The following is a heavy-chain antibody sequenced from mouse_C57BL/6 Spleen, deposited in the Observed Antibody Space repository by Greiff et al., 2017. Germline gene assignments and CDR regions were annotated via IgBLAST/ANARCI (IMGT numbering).Heavy chain of an antibody. J-gene: IGHJ4*01. D-gene: IGHD2-4*01. V-gene: IGHV1-42*01. CDR2: INPSTGGT. Sequence: EVMLVESGPELVKPGASVKISCKASGYSFTGYYMNWVKQSPEKSLEWIGEINPSTGGTTYNQKFKAKATLTVDKSSSTAYMQLKSLTSEDSAVXYCARYYDYYEDAMDDWGQGTSVTVSS. CDR3: ARYYDYYEDAMDD. CDR1: GYSFTGYY.